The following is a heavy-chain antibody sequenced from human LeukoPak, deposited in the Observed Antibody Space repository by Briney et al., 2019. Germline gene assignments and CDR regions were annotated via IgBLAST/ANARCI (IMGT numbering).Heavy chain of an antibody. CDR2: IYYNGAT. J-gene: IGHJ3*02. Sequence: SETLSLTCTVSGGSISSDYWTWIRQPPTKGLEWIGYIYYNGATSYNPSLKSRVTMSVDTSKKHFSLKMTSVTAADTAVYYCARINHYAFDIWGQGTMVTVSS. CDR1: GGSISSDY. D-gene: IGHD1-14*01. V-gene: IGHV4-59*08. CDR3: ARINHYAFDI.